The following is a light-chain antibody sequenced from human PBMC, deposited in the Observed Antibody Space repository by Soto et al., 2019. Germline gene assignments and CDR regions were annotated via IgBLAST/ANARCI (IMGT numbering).Light chain of an antibody. CDR1: SSDVGGYNY. J-gene: IGLJ3*02. V-gene: IGLV2-8*01. CDR3: ATWDDILNGWV. Sequence: QSALTQPPSASGSPGQSVTISCTGTSSDVGGYNYVSWYQQHPGKAPRLMIYEVTKRPSGVPGRFSGSKSGNTASLTVSGLQAEDEADYYCATWDDILNGWVFGGGTKVTVL. CDR2: EVT.